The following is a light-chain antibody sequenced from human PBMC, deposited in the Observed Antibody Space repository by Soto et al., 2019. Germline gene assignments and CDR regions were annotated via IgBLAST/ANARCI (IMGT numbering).Light chain of an antibody. CDR3: QQHNHWPS. V-gene: IGKV3-15*01. CDR1: QSVSSN. Sequence: EIVMTQSPATLSVSQGERATLSCRASQSVSSNLAWFQQKPGQAPRLLLYAVSTRATGVPGRFSGSGSGTEFTLTISSLQSEDAAIYYCQQHNHWPSFGQGNKLEIK. CDR2: AVS. J-gene: IGKJ2*01.